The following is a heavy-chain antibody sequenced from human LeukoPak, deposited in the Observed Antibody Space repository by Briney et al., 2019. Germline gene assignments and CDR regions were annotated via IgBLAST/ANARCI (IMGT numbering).Heavy chain of an antibody. CDR1: GFTFSSYS. V-gene: IGHV3-21*01. CDR2: ISSSSSYI. Sequence: GGSLRLSCAASGFTFSSYSMNWVRQAPGKGREWVSSISSSSSYIYYADSVKGRFTFSRDNAKSSLYLQMNSLRAEDTAVYYCARGGIAAAGLFDYWGQGTLVTVSS. D-gene: IGHD6-13*01. J-gene: IGHJ4*02. CDR3: ARGGIAAAGLFDY.